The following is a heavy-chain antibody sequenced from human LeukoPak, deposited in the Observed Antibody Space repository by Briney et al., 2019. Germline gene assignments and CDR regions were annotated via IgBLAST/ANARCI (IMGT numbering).Heavy chain of an antibody. J-gene: IGHJ2*01. CDR2: MQSGGST. V-gene: IGHV3-53*01. CDR3: ARDGGAGWYFDL. Sequence: GGSLRLSCAASGITVSSKYMSWVRQAPGKGLEWVSVMQSGGSTYYADSVKGRFTISRDNSKNTLYLQVNSLRVEDTAVYYCARDGGAGWYFDLWGRGTLVTVSS. CDR1: GITVSSKY. D-gene: IGHD3-16*01.